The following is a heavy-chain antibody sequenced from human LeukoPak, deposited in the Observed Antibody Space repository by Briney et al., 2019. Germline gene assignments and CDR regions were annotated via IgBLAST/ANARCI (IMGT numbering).Heavy chain of an antibody. CDR3: ARSQAHCGSGGSCYFTYYYYGMDV. D-gene: IGHD2-15*01. CDR2: IIPIFGTA. CDR1: GGTFSSYA. Sequence: ASVKVSCKASGGTFSSYAISWVRQAPGQGLEWMGGIIPIFGTANYAQKFQGRVTITADESTSTAYIELSSLGSEDTAVYYCARSQAHCGSGGSCYFTYYYYGMDVWGKGTTVTVSS. V-gene: IGHV1-69*13. J-gene: IGHJ6*04.